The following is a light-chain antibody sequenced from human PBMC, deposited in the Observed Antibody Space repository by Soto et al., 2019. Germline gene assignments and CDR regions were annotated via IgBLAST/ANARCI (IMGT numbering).Light chain of an antibody. V-gene: IGLV2-14*01. J-gene: IGLJ2*01. Sequence: QSALTQPASVSGSPGQSIAISCTGTSSDVGGYNHVSWYQQHPGKAPKLMIDAVSNRPSGVSNRFSGSKSGNTASLTISGLQAEDEADYYCSSYTGGSTRFVVFGGGTQLTVL. CDR1: SSDVGGYNH. CDR3: SSYTGGSTRFVV. CDR2: AVS.